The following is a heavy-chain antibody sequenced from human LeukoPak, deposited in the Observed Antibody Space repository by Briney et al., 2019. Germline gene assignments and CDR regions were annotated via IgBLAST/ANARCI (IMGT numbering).Heavy chain of an antibody. CDR3: AKDIDGDYGIHFDY. J-gene: IGHJ4*02. CDR2: ISYDGSNK. Sequence: PGRSLRLSCAASGFTFSSYAMHWVRQAPGKGLEWVAVISYDGSNKYYADSVKGRFTISRDNAKNSLYLQMNSLRAEDTALYYCAKDIDGDYGIHFDYWGQGTLVTVSS. D-gene: IGHD4-17*01. CDR1: GFTFSSYA. V-gene: IGHV3-30*04.